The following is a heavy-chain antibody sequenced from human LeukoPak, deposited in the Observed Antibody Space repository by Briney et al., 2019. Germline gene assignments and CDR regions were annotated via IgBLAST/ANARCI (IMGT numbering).Heavy chain of an antibody. V-gene: IGHV5-51*01. J-gene: IGHJ3*02. CDR2: IYPGDSDT. CDR3: AKISSSWYSDAFDI. D-gene: IGHD6-13*01. CDR1: GYRFTSYW. Sequence: GESRKISCKGSGYRFTSYWIGWVRQMPGKGLEWMGIIYPGDSDTRYSPSFQGQVTISADKSISTAYLQWSSLKASDTAMYYCAKISSSWYSDAFDIWGQGTMVTVSS.